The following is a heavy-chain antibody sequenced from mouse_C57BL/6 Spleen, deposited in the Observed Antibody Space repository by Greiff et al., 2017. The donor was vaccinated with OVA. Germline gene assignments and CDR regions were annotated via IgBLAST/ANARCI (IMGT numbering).Heavy chain of an antibody. V-gene: IGHV2-2*01. CDR2: IWSGGST. D-gene: IGHD2-3*01. Sequence: VKLQESGPGLVQPSQSLSITCTASGFSLTSYGVHWVRQSPGKGLEWLGVIWSGGSTDYNAAFISRLSISKDNSKSQVFFKMNSLQADDTAIYYCASPYDGYYRYAMDYWGQGTSVTVSS. J-gene: IGHJ4*01. CDR1: GFSLTSYG. CDR3: ASPYDGYYRYAMDY.